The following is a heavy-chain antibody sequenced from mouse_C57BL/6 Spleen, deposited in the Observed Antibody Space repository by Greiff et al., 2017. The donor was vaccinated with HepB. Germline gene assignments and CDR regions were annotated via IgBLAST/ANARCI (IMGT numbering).Heavy chain of an antibody. D-gene: IGHD1-1*01. CDR3: TGKGVTTVVAPYWYFDV. CDR2: IDPETGGT. Sequence: VKLQQSGAELVRPGASVTLSCKASGYTFTDYEMHWVKQTPVHGLEWIGAIDPETGGTAYNQKFKGKAILTADKSSSTAYMELRSLTSEDSAVYYCTGKGVTTVVAPYWYFDVWGTGTTVTVSS. J-gene: IGHJ1*03. V-gene: IGHV1-15*01. CDR1: GYTFTDYE.